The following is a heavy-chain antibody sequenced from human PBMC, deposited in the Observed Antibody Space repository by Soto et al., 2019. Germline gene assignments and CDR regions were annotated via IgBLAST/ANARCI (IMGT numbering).Heavy chain of an antibody. CDR2: VYYSGSA. CDR1: GGSIALTTYY. CDR3: ARGQYYGDSPY. D-gene: IGHD2-21*01. V-gene: IGHV4-61*01. Sequence: SETLSLTCTVSGGSIALTTYYWTWVRQPPGKGLEWIGYVYYSGSADYNPSLRSRVTISVDTSKNQFSLKLSSVTTADTAVYYCARGQYYGDSPYWAQGTLVTVS. J-gene: IGHJ1*01.